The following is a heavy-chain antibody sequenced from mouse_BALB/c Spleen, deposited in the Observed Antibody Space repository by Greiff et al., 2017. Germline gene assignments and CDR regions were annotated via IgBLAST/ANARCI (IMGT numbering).Heavy chain of an antibody. CDR1: GYSFTGYY. V-gene: IGHV1-31*01. CDR2: INPYNGAT. D-gene: IGHD2-4*01. CDR3: ARDGITDGRFAY. J-gene: IGHJ3*01. Sequence: EVQLQESGPELVKPGASVKISCKASGYSFTGYYMHWVKQSHVKSLEWIGRINPYNGATSYNQNFKDKASLTVDKSSSTAYMELHSLTSEDSAVYYCARDGITDGRFAYWGQGTLVTVSA.